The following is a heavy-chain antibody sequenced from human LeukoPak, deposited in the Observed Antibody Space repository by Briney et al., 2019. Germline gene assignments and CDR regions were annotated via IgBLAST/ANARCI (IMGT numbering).Heavy chain of an antibody. D-gene: IGHD3-10*01. J-gene: IGHJ5*02. CDR2: INPSGGST. Sequence: ASVTVSCKASGYTFTSYYMHWVRQAPGQGLEWMGIINPSGGSTSYAQKFQGRVTMTRDTSTSTVYTELSSLRSEDTAVYYCARGLYGSGSYSWFDPWGQGTLVTVSS. CDR1: GYTFTSYY. CDR3: ARGLYGSGSYSWFDP. V-gene: IGHV1-46*01.